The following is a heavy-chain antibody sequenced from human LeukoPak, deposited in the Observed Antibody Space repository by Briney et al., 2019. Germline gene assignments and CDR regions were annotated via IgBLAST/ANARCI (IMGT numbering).Heavy chain of an antibody. Sequence: PSETLSLTRTVPGGSISSGDYYWSWIRQPPRKGLEWIGYIYHSGSTYYNPPLNSRPTIPEDTTKNQIPLKLSSVTAADTAVYYCARGFYDSSGYYGYDYWGQGTLVTVSS. J-gene: IGHJ4*02. CDR1: GGSISSGDYY. CDR3: ARGFYDSSGYYGYDY. CDR2: IYHSGST. D-gene: IGHD3-22*01. V-gene: IGHV4-30-4*01.